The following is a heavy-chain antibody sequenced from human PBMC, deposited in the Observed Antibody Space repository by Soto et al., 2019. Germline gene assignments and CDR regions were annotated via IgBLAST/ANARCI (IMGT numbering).Heavy chain of an antibody. V-gene: IGHV6-1*01. D-gene: IGHD3-22*01. CDR3: ARLENPPITMIPKSTRDYYYYGMDV. CDR2: TYYRSKWYN. CDR1: GDSVSSNSAA. J-gene: IGHJ6*02. Sequence: PSQTLSLTCAISGDSVSSNSAAWNWIRQSPSRGLEWLGRTYYRSKWYNDYAVSVKSRITINPDTSKNQFSLQLNSVTPEDTAVYYCARLENPPITMIPKSTRDYYYYGMDVWGQGTTVTVSS.